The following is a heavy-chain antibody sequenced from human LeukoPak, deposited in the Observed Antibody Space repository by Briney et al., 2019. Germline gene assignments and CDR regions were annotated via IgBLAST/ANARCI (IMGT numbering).Heavy chain of an antibody. CDR1: GGTFSSYA. Sequence: ASVKVSCKASGGTFSSYAISWVRQAPGQGLEWMGGIIPIFGTANYAQKFQGRVTITADKSTSTAYMELSSLRSEDTAVYYCARSLEYYDFWSGHPRAEYFQHWGQGTLVTVSS. J-gene: IGHJ1*01. V-gene: IGHV1-69*06. CDR3: ARSLEYYDFWSGHPRAEYFQH. D-gene: IGHD3-3*01. CDR2: IIPIFGTA.